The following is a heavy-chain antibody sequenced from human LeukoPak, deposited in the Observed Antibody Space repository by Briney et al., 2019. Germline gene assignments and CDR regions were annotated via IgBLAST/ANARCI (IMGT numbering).Heavy chain of an antibody. V-gene: IGHV1-69*04. CDR3: ASRSSYSSSWYEDWFDP. CDR1: GGTFSSYA. Sequence: SVKVSCKASGGTFSSYAISWVRQAPGQGLEWMGRIIPILGIANYAQKFQGRVTITADKSTSTAYMELSNLRSEDTAVYYCASRSSYSSSWYEDWFDPWGQGTLVTVSS. D-gene: IGHD6-13*01. CDR2: IIPILGIA. J-gene: IGHJ5*02.